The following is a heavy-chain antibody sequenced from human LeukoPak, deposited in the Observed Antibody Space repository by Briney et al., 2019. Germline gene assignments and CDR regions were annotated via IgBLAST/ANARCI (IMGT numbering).Heavy chain of an antibody. D-gene: IGHD2-2*01. CDR2: IYPGDSDT. J-gene: IGHJ4*02. V-gene: IGHV5-51*01. CDR3: ARLMEYQLLDY. CDR1: GYRFTSYW. Sequence: GESLKISCKGSGYRFTSYWIGWVRQLPGRGLEGMGIIYPGDSDTRYSPSFQGQVTISADKSISTAYLQWSSLKASDTAIYYCARLMEYQLLDYWGQGTLVTVSS.